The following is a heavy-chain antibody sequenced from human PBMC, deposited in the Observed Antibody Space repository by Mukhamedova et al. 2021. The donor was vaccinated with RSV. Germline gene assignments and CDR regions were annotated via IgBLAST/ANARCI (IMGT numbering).Heavy chain of an antibody. CDR2: SKRNGITT. D-gene: IGHD3-22*01. J-gene: IGHJ4*02. CDR3: ARERESSGSFGYYDL. CDR1: A. V-gene: IGHV3-64*02. Sequence: AMKGVRQAPGKGGEDVGGSKRNGITTYYADSVKGRFIISSDNSKSTLYLQMGSLRAEDMAVYYCARERESSGSFGYYDLWGQGT.